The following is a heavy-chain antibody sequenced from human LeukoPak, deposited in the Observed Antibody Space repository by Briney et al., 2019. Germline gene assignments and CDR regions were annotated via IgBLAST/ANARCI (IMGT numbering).Heavy chain of an antibody. J-gene: IGHJ6*03. CDR2: INSDGSSP. CDR1: GFTFNSYL. V-gene: IGHV3-74*01. CDR3: ARVGGSSWGYFYYHMDV. D-gene: IGHD6-13*01. Sequence: GGSLRLSCAASGFTFNSYLMHWVRQAPGKGLVWVSRINSDGSSPTYADSVKGRFTISRDNAKNTLYLQMNSLRAGDAAVYYCARVGGSSWGYFYYHMDVWGKGTAVTVSS.